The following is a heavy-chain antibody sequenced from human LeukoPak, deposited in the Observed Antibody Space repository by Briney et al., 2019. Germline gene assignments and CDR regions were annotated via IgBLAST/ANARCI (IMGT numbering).Heavy chain of an antibody. CDR1: GGSISSYY. Sequence: SETLSLTCTVSGGSISSYYWTWVRQPPGKGLECIAYIYYSGITNYTPSLKSRVTISVDTSKNQFSLKLTSVTAADTAMYYCARSDSSSLPSDYWGQGTLVTVSS. D-gene: IGHD6-6*01. J-gene: IGHJ4*02. V-gene: IGHV4-59*01. CDR2: IYYSGIT. CDR3: ARSDSSSLPSDY.